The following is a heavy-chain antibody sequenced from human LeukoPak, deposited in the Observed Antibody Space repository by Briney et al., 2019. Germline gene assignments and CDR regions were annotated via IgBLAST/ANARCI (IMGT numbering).Heavy chain of an antibody. CDR2: DGSGT. J-gene: IGHJ4*02. CDR1: GFTFSNYA. CDR3: TSGGYCSSTSCYGEN. V-gene: IGHV3-74*01. Sequence: PGGSLRLSCAASGFTFSNYAMRWVRQAPGKGLEWVSSDGSGTGYTDSVKGRFTVSRDNARNTLYLQMNSLKTEDTAVYYCTSGGYCSSTSCYGENWGQGTLVTVSS. D-gene: IGHD2-2*01.